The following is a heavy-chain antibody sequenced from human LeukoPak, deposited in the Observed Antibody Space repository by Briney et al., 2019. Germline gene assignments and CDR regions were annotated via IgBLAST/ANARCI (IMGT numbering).Heavy chain of an antibody. D-gene: IGHD2-21*01. Sequence: SGGSLRLSCAAPGFTVSSNYMSWVRQALGKGLEWGSIIYSCGSTYYADYVMGRFTISTDNTKNTLYLKMNSLRAEDTAVYYCARDCVWDAFDIWGQGTMVTVSS. J-gene: IGHJ3*02. CDR2: IYSCGST. CDR3: ARDCVWDAFDI. V-gene: IGHV3-66*01. CDR1: GFTVSSNY.